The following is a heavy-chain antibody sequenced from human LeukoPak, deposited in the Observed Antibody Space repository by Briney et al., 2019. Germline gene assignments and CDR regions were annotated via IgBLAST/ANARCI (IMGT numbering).Heavy chain of an antibody. V-gene: IGHV3-33*01. CDR2: IWYDGSNK. J-gene: IGHJ4*02. CDR3: ARDRSWGSQCYFDY. Sequence: GGSLRLSCAASGFKFSTYGIHWVRQAPGKGLEWVGVIWYDGSNKIYAESVGGRFAISRDNSKNTLYLQMNSLRAEDTAVYYCARDRSWGSQCYFDYWGQGTLVTVSS. D-gene: IGHD7-27*01. CDR1: GFKFSTYG.